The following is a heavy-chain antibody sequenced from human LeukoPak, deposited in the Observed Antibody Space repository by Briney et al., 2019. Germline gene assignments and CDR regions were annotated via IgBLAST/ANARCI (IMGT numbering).Heavy chain of an antibody. CDR1: GGSFRGYY. J-gene: IGHJ4*02. V-gene: IGHV4-34*01. CDR2: IKQSGST. D-gene: IGHD2-15*01. CDR3: ARDRILTH. Sequence: SSDALSLTCAGYGGSFRGYYWSWIREPPGKGLEWIGEIKQSGSTNYNPSLKSRVTISVDTSKNQFSLKLSSVTAADTAVYYCARDRILTHWGQGTLVIVSS.